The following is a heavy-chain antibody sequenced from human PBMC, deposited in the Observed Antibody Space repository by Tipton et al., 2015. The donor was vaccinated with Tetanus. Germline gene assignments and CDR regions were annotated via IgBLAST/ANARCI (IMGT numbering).Heavy chain of an antibody. J-gene: IGHJ4*02. Sequence: QSGPEVKKAGESLKISCQGSGHSFTKYWIAWVRQKPGQGLEWMGLIYPDDSDTRYNPSFQGQVTISADKSSRTAYLQWSSLKASDTAMYYCARHTSGSYHAPFDYWGQGTLVTVSS. D-gene: IGHD1-26*01. CDR1: GHSFTKYW. CDR2: IYPDDSDT. CDR3: ARHTSGSYHAPFDY. V-gene: IGHV5-51*01.